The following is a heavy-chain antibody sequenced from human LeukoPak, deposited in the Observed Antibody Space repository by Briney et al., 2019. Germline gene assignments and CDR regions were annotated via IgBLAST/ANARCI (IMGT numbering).Heavy chain of an antibody. Sequence: SVKVSCKASGGTFSSYAISWVRQAPGQGLEWMGGIIPIFGTANYAQKFQGRVTITADESTSTAYMELSSLRSEDTAVYYCVPERSRGGVAATVWFDPWGQGTPVTVSS. D-gene: IGHD2-15*01. J-gene: IGHJ5*02. CDR3: VPERSRGGVAATVWFDP. V-gene: IGHV1-69*13. CDR2: IIPIFGTA. CDR1: GGTFSSYA.